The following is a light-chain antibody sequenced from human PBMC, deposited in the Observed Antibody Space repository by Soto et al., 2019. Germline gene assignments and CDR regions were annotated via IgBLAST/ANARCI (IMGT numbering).Light chain of an antibody. J-gene: IGLJ2*01. CDR2: EVT. V-gene: IGLV2-8*01. Sequence: QSALTQPPSASGSPGQSVAISCTGTSCDIGGYNYVSWYQQHSGKAPKLIIYEVTRRPSGVPDRFSGSKSGSTASLTVSGLHAEDEADYYCASYAGNNVLFGGGTKLTVL. CDR3: ASYAGNNVL. CDR1: SCDIGGYNY.